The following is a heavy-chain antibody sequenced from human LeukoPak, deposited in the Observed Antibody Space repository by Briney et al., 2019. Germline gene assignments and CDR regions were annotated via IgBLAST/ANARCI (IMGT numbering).Heavy chain of an antibody. Sequence: SETLSLTCGVSGGSISSYYWAWIRQAPGKGLEWIGYVYYAGSTNYNPSLKTRLTISVDMSRNQFSLRMTSLTAADTAGYYCAREAQDFRTGNHRPGHYDYMDVWGKGTAVTVSS. V-gene: IGHV4-59*01. CDR3: AREAQDFRTGNHRPGHYDYMDV. CDR2: VYYAGST. D-gene: IGHD1-14*01. CDR1: GGSISSYY. J-gene: IGHJ6*03.